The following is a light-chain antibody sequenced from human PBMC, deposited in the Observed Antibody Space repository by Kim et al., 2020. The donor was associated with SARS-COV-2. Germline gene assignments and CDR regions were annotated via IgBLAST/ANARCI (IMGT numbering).Light chain of an antibody. J-gene: IGLJ2*01. Sequence: APGKTASMTCGGNSIGGKSVHWYQQKPGQAPVLVIYYDDSRPSGIPERFSASNFGNTAALTISRVEAGDEADYYCQVWDSSSDQVVFGGGTQLTVL. V-gene: IGLV3-21*04. CDR2: YDD. CDR1: SIGGKS. CDR3: QVWDSSSDQVV.